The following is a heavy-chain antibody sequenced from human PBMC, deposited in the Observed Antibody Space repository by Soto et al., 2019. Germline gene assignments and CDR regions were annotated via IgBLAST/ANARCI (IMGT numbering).Heavy chain of an antibody. Sequence: PGESLKISCKGSGYSFTNHWIGWVRQMPWKGLEWMGIIYPCDSDTKYSPSFQGQVTFSADKSISTAYLQWSSLKASDSAMYYCARRGGSGTNQYDSFHMDVWGQGTTVTV. CDR1: GYSFTNHW. D-gene: IGHD2-8*01. J-gene: IGHJ6*02. CDR2: IYPCDSDT. V-gene: IGHV5-51*01. CDR3: ARRGGSGTNQYDSFHMDV.